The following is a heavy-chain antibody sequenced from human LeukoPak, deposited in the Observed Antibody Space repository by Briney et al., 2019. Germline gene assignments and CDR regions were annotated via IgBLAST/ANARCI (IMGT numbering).Heavy chain of an antibody. D-gene: IGHD6-13*01. Sequence: GASVKVSCKASGYTFTGYYMHWVRQAPGQGLEWMGWINPNSGGTNYAQKFQGRVTMTRDTSISTAYMELSRLRSDDTAVYYCARAERAAAGPLNRFDPWGQGTLVTVSS. V-gene: IGHV1-2*02. CDR2: INPNSGGT. J-gene: IGHJ5*02. CDR3: ARAERAAAGPLNRFDP. CDR1: GYTFTGYY.